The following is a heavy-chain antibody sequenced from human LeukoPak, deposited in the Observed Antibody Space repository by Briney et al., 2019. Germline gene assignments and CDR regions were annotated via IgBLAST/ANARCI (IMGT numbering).Heavy chain of an antibody. CDR1: GYTLSSSG. J-gene: IGHJ4*02. Sequence: SVKVSCKASGYTLSSSGFSWVRQAPGQGLEWMGGIIPIFGTANYAQKFQGRVTITADESTSTAYMELSSLRSEDTAVYYCARGYRSIAAAAYWGQGTLVTVSS. D-gene: IGHD6-13*01. V-gene: IGHV1-69*13. CDR2: IIPIFGTA. CDR3: ARGYRSIAAAAY.